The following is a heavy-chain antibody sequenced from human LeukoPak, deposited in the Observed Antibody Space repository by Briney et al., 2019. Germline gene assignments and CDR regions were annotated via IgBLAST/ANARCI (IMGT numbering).Heavy chain of an antibody. CDR1: GFMVRSYG. Sequence: GGSLRLSCAASGFMVRSYGMHWVGQAPGKGLEWVAVIWYDGSNKYYTDSVKGRFTISRDNSNNTLYLQMNSLRVEDTAVYYCARGHVRGYSYGFGYWGQGSLVTVSS. D-gene: IGHD5-18*01. CDR2: IWYDGSNK. CDR3: ARGHVRGYSYGFGY. V-gene: IGHV3-33*08. J-gene: IGHJ4*02.